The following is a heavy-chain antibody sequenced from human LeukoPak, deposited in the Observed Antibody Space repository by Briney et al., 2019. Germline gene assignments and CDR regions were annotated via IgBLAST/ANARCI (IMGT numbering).Heavy chain of an antibody. CDR3: AEERFLSPAYY. CDR1: GYTFTSYD. CDR2: MNPNSGNT. D-gene: IGHD3-3*01. J-gene: IGHJ4*02. Sequence: EASVKVSCKASGYTFTSYDINWVRQATGQGLEWMGWMNPNSGNTGYAQKFQGRVTMTRNTSINTAYMELTSLRSEDTAVYYCAEERFLSPAYYWGQGTLVTVSS. V-gene: IGHV1-8*01.